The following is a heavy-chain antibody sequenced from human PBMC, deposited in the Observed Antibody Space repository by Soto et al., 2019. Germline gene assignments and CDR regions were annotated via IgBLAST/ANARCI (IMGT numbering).Heavy chain of an antibody. CDR3: AKDTKGVSLRSFFDL. J-gene: IGHJ4*02. CDR2: ISGSGGGT. D-gene: IGHD2-8*01. V-gene: IGHV3-23*01. Sequence: EMQLLESGGGLVQPGESLRLSCDTSGFTFIAYAMSWVRQAPGKGLEWVSTISGSGGGTYYADSVKGRFTISRDNSKNTLYLQMSSPRVDDTAVYFCAKDTKGVSLRSFFDLWGQGTLVTVSS. CDR1: GFTFIAYA.